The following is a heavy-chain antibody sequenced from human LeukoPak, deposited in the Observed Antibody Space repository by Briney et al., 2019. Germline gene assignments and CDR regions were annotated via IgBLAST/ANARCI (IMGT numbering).Heavy chain of an antibody. Sequence: ASVKVSCKASGYTFPSYGISWVPQAPGQGLEWMGIINPSGGSTTYAQKFQGRVTMTRDTSTSTAYMEVSSLRSEDTAVYYCARVRFSSGWYIAYDIWGQGTMVTVSS. CDR2: INPSGGST. CDR1: GYTFPSYG. CDR3: ARVRFSSGWYIAYDI. V-gene: IGHV1-46*01. D-gene: IGHD6-19*01. J-gene: IGHJ3*02.